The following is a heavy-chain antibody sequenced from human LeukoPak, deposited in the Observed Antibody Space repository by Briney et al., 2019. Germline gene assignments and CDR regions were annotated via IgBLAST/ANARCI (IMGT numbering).Heavy chain of an antibody. CDR2: IYYSGIT. CDR3: ARLLIYCSSTSCHFDY. D-gene: IGHD2-2*01. CDR1: GGSISSSNYY. V-gene: IGHV4-39*01. J-gene: IGHJ4*02. Sequence: PSETLSLTCTVSGGSISSSNYYWGWIRQPPGKGLEWIGSIYYSGITYYNPSLKSRVTISVDTSNNQFSLKLSSVTAADTAMYYCARLLIYCSSTSCHFDYWGQGTPVTVSS.